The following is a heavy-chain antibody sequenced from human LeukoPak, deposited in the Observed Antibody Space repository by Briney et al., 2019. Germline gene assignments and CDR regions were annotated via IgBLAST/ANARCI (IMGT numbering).Heavy chain of an antibody. J-gene: IGHJ4*02. D-gene: IGHD1-14*01. CDR2: INPSGGST. CDR3: AIPIARGRPPYY. V-gene: IGHV1-46*01. Sequence: ASVKVSCKASGYTFTSYYMHWVRQAPRQGREWMGIINPSGGSTSYAQKFQGRVTMTRDTSTSTVYMELSSLRSEDTAVYYCAIPIARGRPPYYWGQGTLVTVSS. CDR1: GYTFTSYY.